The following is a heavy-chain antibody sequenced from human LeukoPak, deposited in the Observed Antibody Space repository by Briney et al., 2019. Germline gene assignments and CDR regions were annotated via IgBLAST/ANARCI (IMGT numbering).Heavy chain of an antibody. CDR3: VRDSFITEVGFVFDF. V-gene: IGHV3-30*01. J-gene: IGHJ4*02. D-gene: IGHD3-10*01. CDR2: VSYDGQTK. Sequence: GGSLRLSCAASGFTFNAHAMHWVRQAPGKGLQWVGVVSYDGQTKYYEESVKGRLSISRDNSKNTLDLHMNNLRTEDTAVYYCVRDSFITEVGFVFDFWGQGTLVTVSS. CDR1: GFTFNAHA.